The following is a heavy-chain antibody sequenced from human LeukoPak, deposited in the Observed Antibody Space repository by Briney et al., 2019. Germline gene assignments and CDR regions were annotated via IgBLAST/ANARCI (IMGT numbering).Heavy chain of an antibody. CDR1: GGSFSGYY. CDR2: INHSGST. V-gene: IGHV4-34*01. CDR3: ARGGRWLPYYFDY. J-gene: IGHJ4*02. D-gene: IGHD5-24*01. Sequence: PSETLSLTCAVYGGSFSGYYWSWIRQPPGQGLEWIGEINHSGSTNYSPSLKSRVTISVDTSKNKFSLKLSSVTAADTAVYYCARGGRWLPYYFDYWGQGTLVTVSS.